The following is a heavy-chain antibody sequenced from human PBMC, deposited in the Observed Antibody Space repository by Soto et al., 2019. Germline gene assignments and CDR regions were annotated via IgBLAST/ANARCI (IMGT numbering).Heavy chain of an antibody. CDR2: IYHSGST. J-gene: IGHJ4*02. D-gene: IGHD5-12*01. Sequence: QLQLQESGSGLVKPSQTLSLTCAVSGGSISSGGYSWSWIRQPPGKGLEWIGYIYHSGSTYYNPSPQRRVTRSVDRSKNPCSPKLSSVTAADTAVYYCAAGGGLPRYSWGQGTLVTVSS. V-gene: IGHV4-30-2*01. CDR3: AAGGGLPRYS. CDR1: GGSISSGGYS.